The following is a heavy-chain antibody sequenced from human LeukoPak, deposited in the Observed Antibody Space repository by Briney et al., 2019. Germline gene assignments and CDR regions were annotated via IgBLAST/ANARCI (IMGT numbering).Heavy chain of an antibody. Sequence: SETLSLTCAVYGGSFSGYYWSWIRQPPGKGLEWIGEINHSGSTNYNPSLKSRVTISVDTSKNQFSLKLSSVTAADTAVYYCASRNWFDPWGQGTLVTVSS. CDR3: ASRNWFDP. CDR2: INHSGST. V-gene: IGHV4-34*01. J-gene: IGHJ5*02. CDR1: GGSFSGYY.